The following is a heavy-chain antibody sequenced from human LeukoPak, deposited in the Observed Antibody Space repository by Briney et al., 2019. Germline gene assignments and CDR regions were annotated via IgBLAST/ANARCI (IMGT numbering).Heavy chain of an antibody. V-gene: IGHV3-23*01. J-gene: IGHJ4*02. CDR2: ISGSGGST. CDR1: GFTFSSYA. Sequence: GGSLRLSCAASGFTFSSYAMRWVRQAPGKGLEWVSAISGSGGSTYYADSVKGRFTISRDNSKNTLYLQMNSLRAEDTAVYYCAKAVPTWGGYCSGGSCYGFDYWGQGTLVTVSS. D-gene: IGHD2-15*01. CDR3: AKAVPTWGGYCSGGSCYGFDY.